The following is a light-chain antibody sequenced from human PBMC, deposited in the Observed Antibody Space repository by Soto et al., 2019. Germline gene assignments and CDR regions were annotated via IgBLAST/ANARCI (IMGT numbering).Light chain of an antibody. Sequence: DIQMTQSPSSLSASVGDRVTISCRASLAISTFLNWYRQRPGKAPQLLIAAASRLQSGVPSRFTGSGSGTDFTLTINSLQPEDFATYYCQQSYKTPLTFAGGTRVEI. CDR2: AAS. CDR1: LAISTF. V-gene: IGKV1-39*01. CDR3: QQSYKTPLT. J-gene: IGKJ4*01.